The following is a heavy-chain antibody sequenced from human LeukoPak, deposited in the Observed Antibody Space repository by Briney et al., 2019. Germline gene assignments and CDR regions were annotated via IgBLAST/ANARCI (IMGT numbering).Heavy chain of an antibody. CDR3: ARRRLCSSTSCPYYFDY. J-gene: IGHJ4*02. CDR1: GGSISSYY. CDR2: IYTSGST. V-gene: IGHV4-4*09. D-gene: IGHD2-2*01. Sequence: PSEPLSLTCTVSGGSISSYYWSWIRQPPGKGLEWIEYIYTSGSTNYNPALKSRVTMSVDTSKNQFSLKLSSVTAADTAVYYCARRRLCSSTSCPYYFDYWGQGTLVTVSS.